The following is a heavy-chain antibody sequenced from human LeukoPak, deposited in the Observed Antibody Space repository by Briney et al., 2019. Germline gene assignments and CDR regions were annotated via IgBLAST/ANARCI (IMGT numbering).Heavy chain of an antibody. CDR1: GFTFSNFG. CDR3: ARGGHPRY. J-gene: IGHJ4*02. Sequence: GGSLRLSGAASGFTFSNFGMNWVRQAPGKGLEWVSSISSSSYTYYADSVKDRFTISRDNAKNSLYLQMNSLRVEDTAVYYCARGGHPRYWGQGTLVTVSS. CDR2: ISSSSYT. V-gene: IGHV3-21*01.